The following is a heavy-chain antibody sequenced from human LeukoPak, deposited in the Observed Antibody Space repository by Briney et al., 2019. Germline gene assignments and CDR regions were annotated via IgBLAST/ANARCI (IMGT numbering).Heavy chain of an antibody. CDR3: ARGSYFDWLGSYFDY. CDR1: GFTFSSYS. Sequence: HPGGPLRLSCAASGFTFSSYSMNWVRQAPGKGLEWVSYISSSSSTIYYADSVKGRFTISRDNAKNSLYLQMNSLRAEDTAVYYCARGSYFDWLGSYFDYWGQGTLVTVSS. J-gene: IGHJ4*02. D-gene: IGHD3-9*01. CDR2: ISSSSSTI. V-gene: IGHV3-48*04.